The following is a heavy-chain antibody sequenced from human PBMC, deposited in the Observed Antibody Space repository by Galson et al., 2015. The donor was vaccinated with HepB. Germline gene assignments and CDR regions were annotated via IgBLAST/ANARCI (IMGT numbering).Heavy chain of an antibody. CDR1: GGSFNKYS. J-gene: IGHJ3*02. CDR3: ARGNDYGSGTFYKEDAFDI. V-gene: IGHV4-34*01. D-gene: IGHD3-10*01. CDR2: INHYGTT. Sequence: ETLSLTCAVYGGSFNKYSWNWVRQPPGKGLEWIGEINHYGTTNYNPSLKSRVTISVDTSKNQFSLKLTSVTAADTAVYYCARGNDYGSGTFYKEDAFDIWGQGTRVTVSS.